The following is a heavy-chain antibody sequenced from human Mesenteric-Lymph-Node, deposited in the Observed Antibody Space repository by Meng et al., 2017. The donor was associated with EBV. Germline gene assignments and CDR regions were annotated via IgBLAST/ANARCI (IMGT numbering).Heavy chain of an antibody. Sequence: RLKGRGPVLGTPSETLSLTGSVSGGSLSSSTYYWGWIRQPPGRGLEYIGSIYYGGSAYYNPSLKTRVTISVDTSKNQFSLELNSVTAADTAVYYCARAGNYSPYLDYWGQGTLVTVSS. D-gene: IGHD1-26*01. CDR2: IYYGGSA. CDR3: ARAGNYSPYLDY. V-gene: IGHV4-39*01. CDR1: GGSLSSSTYY. J-gene: IGHJ4*02.